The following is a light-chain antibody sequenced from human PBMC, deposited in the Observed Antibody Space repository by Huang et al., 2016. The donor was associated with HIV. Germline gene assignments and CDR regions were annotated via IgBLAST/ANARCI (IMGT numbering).Light chain of an antibody. CDR3: QQYYNSPRT. V-gene: IGKV4-1*01. CDR1: QSILYNSNNKDY. Sequence: DIVMTQSPDSLAVSLGERATINCKSSQSILYNSNNKDYLAWYQQKPGQPPKLLIYWASTREFGVPDRFSGSRSGKDFTLTISRLQAEDVAVYYCQQYYNSPRTFGQGTKVEI. CDR2: WAS. J-gene: IGKJ1*01.